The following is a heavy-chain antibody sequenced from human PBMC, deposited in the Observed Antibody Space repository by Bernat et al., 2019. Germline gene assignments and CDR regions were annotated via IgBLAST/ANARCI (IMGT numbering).Heavy chain of an antibody. CDR3: TRGRWEVDQKYCFDY. Sequence: EVQLVESGGGLVQPGRSLRLSCTASGFTFGDYAMSWVRQAPGKGLEWVGCIRSKAYGGTTEYAASVKGRLTIARDDSKSIAYLQMNSLKTEDTAVYYCTRGRWEVDQKYCFDYRGQGTLVTVSS. J-gene: IGHJ4*02. V-gene: IGHV3-49*04. CDR1: GFTFGDYA. D-gene: IGHD5-12*01. CDR2: IRSKAYGGTT.